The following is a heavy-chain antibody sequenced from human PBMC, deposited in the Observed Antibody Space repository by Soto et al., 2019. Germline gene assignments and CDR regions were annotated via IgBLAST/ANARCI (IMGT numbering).Heavy chain of an antibody. CDR2: IYQSGSP. CDR3: ARGYSYGSGWFDP. D-gene: IGHD5-18*01. J-gene: IGHJ5*02. Sequence: SETLSLTCAVSGDSIRSNHWWSWVRQPPGKGLEWIGEIYQSGSPNYNPSLKSRVTISVDKSKNQFSLKLNSVTAADTAVYYCARGYSYGSGWFDPWGQGTLVTVSS. V-gene: IGHV4-4*02. CDR1: GDSIRSNHW.